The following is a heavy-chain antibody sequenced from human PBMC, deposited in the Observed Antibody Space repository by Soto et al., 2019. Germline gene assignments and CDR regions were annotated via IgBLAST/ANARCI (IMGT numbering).Heavy chain of an antibody. J-gene: IGHJ5*02. CDR3: ARTVGYCSSTSCYEGAYGWFDP. Sequence: SETLSLTCVVSGGSITSYHWSWIRQFPGKGLEWIAYTAYTGNTNYNPSLKSRVTMSVDTSKNQFSLKLSSVTAADTAVYYCARTVGYCSSTSCYEGAYGWFDPWGQGTLVTVSS. V-gene: IGHV4-59*12. CDR1: GGSITSYH. D-gene: IGHD2-2*01. CDR2: TAYTGNT.